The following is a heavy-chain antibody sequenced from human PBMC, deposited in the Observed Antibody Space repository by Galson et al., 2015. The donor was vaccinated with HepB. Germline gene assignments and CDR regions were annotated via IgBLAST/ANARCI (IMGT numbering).Heavy chain of an antibody. V-gene: IGHV1-69*13. D-gene: IGHD4-23*01. J-gene: IGHJ4*02. CDR3: ARGTYGGIPGTFDY. Sequence: SVTVSCKASGGTFSSYAISWVRQAPGQGLEWMGGIIPIFGTANYAQKFQGRVTITADESTSTAYMELSSLRSEDTAVYYCARGTYGGIPGTFDYWGQGTLVTVSS. CDR2: IIPIFGTA. CDR1: GGTFSSYA.